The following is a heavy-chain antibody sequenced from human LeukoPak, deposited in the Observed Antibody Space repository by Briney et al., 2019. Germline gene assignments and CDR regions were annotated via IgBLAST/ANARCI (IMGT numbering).Heavy chain of an antibody. V-gene: IGHV3-7*01. J-gene: IGHJ4*02. CDR2: IKFDGSEI. CDR3: TRDLNHDSSG. D-gene: IGHD3-22*01. Sequence: GGSLRLSCAASVFSLSDYWMTWVRQAPGKGLECVGNIKFDGSEIYYLDSVRGRFSISRDNAKNSLYLQMHSLRVEDTAVYYCTRDLNHDSSGWGQGTLVTVSS. CDR1: VFSLSDYW.